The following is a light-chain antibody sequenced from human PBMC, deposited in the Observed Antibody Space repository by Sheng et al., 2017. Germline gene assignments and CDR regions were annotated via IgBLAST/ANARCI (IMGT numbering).Light chain of an antibody. CDR1: QTINTY. CDR2: AAS. Sequence: DIQMTQSPSSLSASVGDRVTITCRASQTINTYVNWYQQKPGKAPKLLVYAASILQSGVPVQGSVAVDLGRDFTLSINSLQSEDFATYYCQQSYSIPYTFGQGTKLEIK. V-gene: IGKV1-39*01. CDR3: QQSYSIPYT. J-gene: IGKJ2*01.